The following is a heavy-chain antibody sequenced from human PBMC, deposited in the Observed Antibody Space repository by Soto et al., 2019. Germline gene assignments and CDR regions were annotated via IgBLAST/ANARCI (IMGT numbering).Heavy chain of an antibody. D-gene: IGHD5-12*01. CDR1: GFTFSSYS. CDR3: ARGDDSSYDYFDY. J-gene: IGHJ4*02. Sequence: PGGSLRLSCAASGFTFSSYSMNWVRQAPGKGLEWVSSISSSSSSIYYADSVKGRITISRDNAKNSLYLQMNSLRAEETAVYYCARGDDSSYDYFDYWGQGSLVPV. CDR2: ISSSSSSI. V-gene: IGHV3-21*01.